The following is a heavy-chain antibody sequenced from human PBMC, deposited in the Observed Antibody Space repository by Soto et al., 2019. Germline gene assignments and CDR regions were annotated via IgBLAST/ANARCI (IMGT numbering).Heavy chain of an antibody. Sequence: QVQLVESGGGVVQPGRSLRLSCAASGFTFSSYAMHWVRQAPGKGLEWVAVISYDGGNEYYADSVKGRFTISRDNSKNTLYLQVNSLRAEDTAVYYCATEDYYYDMDIWGQGTTVTVSS. CDR3: ATEDYYYDMDI. CDR2: ISYDGGNE. J-gene: IGHJ6*02. V-gene: IGHV3-30-3*01. CDR1: GFTFSSYA.